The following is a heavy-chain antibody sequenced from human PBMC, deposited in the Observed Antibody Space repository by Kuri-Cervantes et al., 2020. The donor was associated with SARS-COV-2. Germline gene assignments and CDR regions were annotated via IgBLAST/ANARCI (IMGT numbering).Heavy chain of an antibody. D-gene: IGHD6-13*01. Sequence: GGSLRLSCAASGFTFSSYAMHWVRQAPGKGLEWVAFIRYDGSNKYYADSVKGRFTISRDNSKNTLYLQINSLRAEDTAVYYCAKRAGIYSYSSSWFDYWGQGTLVTVSS. CDR1: GFTFSSYA. V-gene: IGHV3-30*02. CDR2: IRYDGSNK. CDR3: AKRAGIYSYSSSWFDY. J-gene: IGHJ4*02.